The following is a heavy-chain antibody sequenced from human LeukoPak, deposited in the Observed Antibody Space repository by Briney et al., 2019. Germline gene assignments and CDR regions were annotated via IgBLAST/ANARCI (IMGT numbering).Heavy chain of an antibody. CDR3: ARDFD. CDR1: GFTFTTNW. Sequence: GGSLRLSCAASGFTFTTNWMTWVRQAPGKGLEWVANINQDGSERYYVDSVKGRFTISRDNAKCSLYLQMSSLRAEDTAVYYCARDFDWGQGTLVTVPS. J-gene: IGHJ4*02. V-gene: IGHV3-7*05. CDR2: INQDGSER.